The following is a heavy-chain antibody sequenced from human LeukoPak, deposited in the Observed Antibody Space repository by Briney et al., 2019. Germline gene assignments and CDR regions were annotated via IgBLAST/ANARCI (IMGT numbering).Heavy chain of an antibody. CDR2: INHNGNVS. CDR3: ARGGGLDV. V-gene: IGHV3-7*03. Sequence: GGSLRLSCAASGFTFSSYWMNWARQAPGKGLEWVASINHNGNVSYYVDSVKGRFTISRDNAKNSLYLQMSNLRAEDTAVYFCARGGGLDVWGQGATVTVSS. J-gene: IGHJ6*02. D-gene: IGHD3-16*01. CDR1: GFTFSSYW.